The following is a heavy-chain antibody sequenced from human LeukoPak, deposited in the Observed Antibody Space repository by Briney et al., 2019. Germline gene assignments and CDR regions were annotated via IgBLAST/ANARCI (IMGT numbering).Heavy chain of an antibody. D-gene: IGHD3-22*01. CDR1: GFTFSSYA. V-gene: IGHV3-9*01. J-gene: IGHJ3*02. CDR3: AKDDSGYYYVDGAFDI. Sequence: GGSLRLSCAASGFTFSSYAMSWVRQAPGKGLEWVSGISWNSGSIGYADSMKGRFTISRDNAKNSLYLQMNSLRAEDTALYYCAKDDSGYYYVDGAFDIWGQGTMVTVSS. CDR2: ISWNSGSI.